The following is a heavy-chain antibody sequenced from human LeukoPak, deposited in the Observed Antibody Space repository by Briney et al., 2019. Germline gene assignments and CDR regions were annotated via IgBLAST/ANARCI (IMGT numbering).Heavy chain of an antibody. J-gene: IGHJ4*02. D-gene: IGHD2-2*01. V-gene: IGHV5-10-1*01. Sequence: GESLKISCKGSGYSFTSYWISWVRQMPGKGLEWMGRIEPSDSYTNYSPSFQGHVIISADKSISTAYLQWSSLKASDTAMYYCATSGKYCSSTSCYAGQDWGQGTLVTVSS. CDR3: ATSGKYCSSTSCYAGQD. CDR2: IEPSDSYT. CDR1: GYSFTSYW.